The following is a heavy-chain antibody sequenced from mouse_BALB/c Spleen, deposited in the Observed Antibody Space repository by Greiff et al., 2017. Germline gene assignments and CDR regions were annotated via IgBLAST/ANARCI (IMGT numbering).Heavy chain of an antibody. CDR3: ASRRCDEDYCAMDY. V-gene: IGHV1-9*01. J-gene: IGHJ4*01. CDR2: ILPGSGST. Sequence: QVQLKQSGAELMKPGASVKISCKATGYTFSSYWTEWVKQRLGHGLEWIGEILPGSGSTNYNEKFKGKATFTADTSSNTVYMQLSSLTSEDSAVYYCASRRCDEDYCAMDYWGQGTSVTVSA. CDR1: GYTFSSYW.